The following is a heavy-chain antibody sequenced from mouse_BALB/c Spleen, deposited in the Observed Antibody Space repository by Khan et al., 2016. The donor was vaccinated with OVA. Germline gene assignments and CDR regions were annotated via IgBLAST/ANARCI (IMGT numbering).Heavy chain of an antibody. CDR2: ISSGGSYT. D-gene: IGHD1-1*01. V-gene: IGHV5-9-3*01. Sequence: EVELVESGGGLVKPGGSLKLSCEASGFTFRSYAMSWVRQTPEKRLVWVATISSGGSYTFYPDSVKGRFTISRDNANNTLYLQMSSLRSEDTAISYSTRTPGYYGSGYFDYWGQGTALTVSS. CDR3: TRTPGYYGSGYFDY. J-gene: IGHJ2*01. CDR1: GFTFRSYA.